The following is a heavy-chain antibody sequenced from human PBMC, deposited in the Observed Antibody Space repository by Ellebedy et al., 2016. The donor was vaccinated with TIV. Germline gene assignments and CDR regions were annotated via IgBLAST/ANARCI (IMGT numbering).Heavy chain of an antibody. Sequence: ASVKVSXXASGYTFTSYGISWVRQAPGQGLEWMGWISAYNGNTNYAQKLQGRVTMTTDTSTSTAYMELRSLRSDDTAVYYCAREGYCSSTSCYSNWFDPWGQGTLVTVSS. CDR2: ISAYNGNT. V-gene: IGHV1-18*01. J-gene: IGHJ5*02. CDR1: GYTFTSYG. CDR3: AREGYCSSTSCYSNWFDP. D-gene: IGHD2-2*01.